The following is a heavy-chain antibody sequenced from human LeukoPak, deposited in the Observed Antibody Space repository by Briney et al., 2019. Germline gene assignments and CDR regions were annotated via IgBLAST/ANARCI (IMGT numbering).Heavy chain of an antibody. V-gene: IGHV3-53*04. D-gene: IGHD6-13*01. J-gene: IGHJ4*02. Sequence: PGGSLRLSCAASGFAFSSYAMYWVRQAPGKGLEWVSVIYSGGSTYYADSVKGRFTISRHNSKNTLYLQMNSLRAEDTAVYYCARGLRGSSWYYFDYWGQGTLVTVSS. CDR1: GFAFSSYA. CDR3: ARGLRGSSWYYFDY. CDR2: IYSGGST.